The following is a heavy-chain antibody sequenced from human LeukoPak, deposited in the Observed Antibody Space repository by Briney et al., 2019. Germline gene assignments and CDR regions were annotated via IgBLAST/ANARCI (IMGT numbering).Heavy chain of an antibody. D-gene: IGHD6-19*01. CDR3: ARRGYSSGSNWFDP. Sequence: LETLSLTCSVSGGSISSCYWSWIRQPPGKGLEWNGYIYHLRKPDYNPSRKSRATISIDTFINQFSLNLSCVTGADTAVYYCARRGYSSGSNWFDPWGQGTLVTVSS. J-gene: IGHJ5*02. CDR1: GGSISSCY. CDR2: IYHLRKP. V-gene: IGHV4-59*08.